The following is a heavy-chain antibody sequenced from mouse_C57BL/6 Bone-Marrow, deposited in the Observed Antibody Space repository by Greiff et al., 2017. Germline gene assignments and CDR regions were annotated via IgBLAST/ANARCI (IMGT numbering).Heavy chain of an antibody. Sequence: EVQLQHSGAELVRPGASVKLSCTASGFNIQDDYIHWVKQRPEPGLEWIGWIDPEIGDTEYASQFQGKATITSDTASNTAYLQLSSLTSEDTAVYYCSSFDGNYFDFWGQGTPLTVAS. CDR3: SSFDGNYFDF. D-gene: IGHD2-3*01. V-gene: IGHV14-4*01. J-gene: IGHJ2*01. CDR1: GFNIQDDY. CDR2: IDPEIGDT.